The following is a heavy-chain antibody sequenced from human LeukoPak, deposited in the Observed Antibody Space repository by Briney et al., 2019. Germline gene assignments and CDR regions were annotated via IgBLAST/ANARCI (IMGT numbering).Heavy chain of an antibody. D-gene: IGHD3-10*01. CDR3: AKDIGGGEDYMDV. J-gene: IGHJ6*03. V-gene: IGHV3-20*04. CDR2: ISWNGDNT. Sequence: GGSLRLSCAASGFTFNNYGMSWVRQAPGKGLEWVSRISWNGDNTGYADSVKGRFTISRDNAKNSLYLQMNSLRTEDTALYYCAKDIGGGEDYMDVWGKGTTVTVSS. CDR1: GFTFNNYG.